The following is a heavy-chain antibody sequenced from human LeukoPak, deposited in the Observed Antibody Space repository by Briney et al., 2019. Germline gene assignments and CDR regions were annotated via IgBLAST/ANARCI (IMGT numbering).Heavy chain of an antibody. CDR3: ARVRDFWSGSNAFDI. D-gene: IGHD3-3*01. CDR2: INPNSGGT. Sequence: ASVKASCKASGYTFTGYYMHWVRQAPGQGLEWMGWINPNSGGTNYAQKFQGRVTMTRDTSISTAYMELSRLRSDDTAVYYCARVRDFWSGSNAFDIWGQGTMVTVSS. V-gene: IGHV1-2*02. J-gene: IGHJ3*02. CDR1: GYTFTGYY.